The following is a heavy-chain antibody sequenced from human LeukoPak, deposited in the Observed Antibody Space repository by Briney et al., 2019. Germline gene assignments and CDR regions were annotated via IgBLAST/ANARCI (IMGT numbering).Heavy chain of an antibody. Sequence: ASVKVSCKASGYTFTSYYMHWVRQAPGQGLEWMGIIHPSGGSTSYAQKFQGRVTMTEDTSTDTAYMELSSLRSEDTAVYYCATTVPLEFYSSSWYYFDYWGQGTLVTVSS. CDR1: GYTFTSYY. CDR3: ATTVPLEFYSSSWYYFDY. V-gene: IGHV1-46*01. J-gene: IGHJ4*02. CDR2: IHPSGGST. D-gene: IGHD6-13*01.